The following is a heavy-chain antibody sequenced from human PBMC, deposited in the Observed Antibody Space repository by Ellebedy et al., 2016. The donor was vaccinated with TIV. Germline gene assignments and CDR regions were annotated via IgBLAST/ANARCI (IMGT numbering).Heavy chain of an antibody. CDR2: IYYSGST. J-gene: IGHJ6*03. D-gene: IGHD3-3*01. V-gene: IGHV4-39*01. Sequence: SETLSLXXTVSGGSISSSSYYWGWIRQPPGKGLEWIGSIYYSGSTYYNPSLKSRVTISVDTSKNQFSLKLSSVTAADTAVYYCARRPYYDFSYYMDVWGKGTTVTVSS. CDR3: ARRPYYDFSYYMDV. CDR1: GGSISSSSYY.